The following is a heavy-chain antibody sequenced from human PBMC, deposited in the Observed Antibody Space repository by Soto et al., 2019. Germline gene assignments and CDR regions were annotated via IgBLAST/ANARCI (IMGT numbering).Heavy chain of an antibody. CDR3: AKAPYYYDSSDYYPPYYFDY. Sequence: GGSLRLSCAASGFTFSSYGMHWVRQAPGKGLEWVAVISYDGSNKYYADSVKGRFTISRDNSKNTLYLQMNSLRAEDTAVYYCAKAPYYYDSSDYYPPYYFDYWGQGT. CDR2: ISYDGSNK. J-gene: IGHJ4*02. V-gene: IGHV3-30*18. CDR1: GFTFSSYG. D-gene: IGHD3-22*01.